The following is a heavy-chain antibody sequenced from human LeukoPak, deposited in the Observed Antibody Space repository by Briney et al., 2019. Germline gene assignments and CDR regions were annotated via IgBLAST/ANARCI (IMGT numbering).Heavy chain of an antibody. J-gene: IGHJ6*03. D-gene: IGHD5-18*01. CDR1: GFSFSSYE. CDR3: ARVRLPPYYYYYYYMDV. Sequence: GSLRLSCAASGFSFSSYEMNWVRQPPGKGLEWIGEFNHSGSTNYNPSLKSRVTISVDTSKNQFSLKLTSVTAADTAVYYCARVRLPPYYYYYYYMDVWGKGTTVTVSS. CDR2: FNHSGST. V-gene: IGHV4-34*01.